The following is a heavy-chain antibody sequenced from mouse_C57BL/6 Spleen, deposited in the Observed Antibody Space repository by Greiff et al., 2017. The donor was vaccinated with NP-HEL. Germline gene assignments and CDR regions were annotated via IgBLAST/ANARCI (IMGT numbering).Heavy chain of an antibody. Sequence: VQRVESGTELVKPGASVKLSCKASGYTFTSYWMHWVKQRPGQGLEWIGNINPSNGGTNYNEKFKSKATLTVDKSSSTAYMQLSSLTSEDSAVYYCARRDSSGYDAMDYWGQGTSVTVSS. CDR3: ARRDSSGYDAMDY. V-gene: IGHV1-53*01. J-gene: IGHJ4*01. D-gene: IGHD3-2*02. CDR1: GYTFTSYW. CDR2: INPSNGGT.